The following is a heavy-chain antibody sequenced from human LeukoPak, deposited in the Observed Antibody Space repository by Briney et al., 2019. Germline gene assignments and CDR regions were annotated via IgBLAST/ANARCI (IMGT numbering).Heavy chain of an antibody. J-gene: IGHJ5*02. V-gene: IGHV3-64D*06. D-gene: IGHD6-6*01. Sequence: PGGSLKLSCAASGFTFSNYAMHWVRQAPGEGLKYVSAISNNGNGRYYADSVKGRFTISRDNLKNTMYLQMDSLRAEDTAVYYCVKCSNSSPWGWFDPWGQGTLVTVSS. CDR2: ISNNGNGR. CDR3: VKCSNSSPWGWFDP. CDR1: GFTFSNYA.